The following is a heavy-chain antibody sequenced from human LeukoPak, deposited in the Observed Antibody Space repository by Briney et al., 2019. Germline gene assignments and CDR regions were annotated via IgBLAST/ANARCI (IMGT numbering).Heavy chain of an antibody. V-gene: IGHV3-21*01. CDR1: GFTFSSYS. CDR2: ISSSSSYI. CDR3: ARAGSEVGYSSGGGYYFDY. J-gene: IGHJ4*02. D-gene: IGHD2-15*01. Sequence: KTGGSLRLSCAASGFTFSSYSMNWVRQAPGKGLEWVSSISSSSSYIYYADSVKGRFTISRDNAKNSLYLQMNSLRAEDTAVYYCARAGSEVGYSSGGGYYFDYWGQGTLVTVSS.